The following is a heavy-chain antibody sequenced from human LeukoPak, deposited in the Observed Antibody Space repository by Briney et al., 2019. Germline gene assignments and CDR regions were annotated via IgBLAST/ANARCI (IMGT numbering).Heavy chain of an antibody. Sequence: ASVKVSCKASGGTFSSYAISWVRQAPGQGLEWVGWISAYNGNTNYAQKLQGRVTMTTDTSTSTAYMELRSLRSDDTAVYYCARVKKVGATRGWFDPWGQGTLVTVSS. CDR1: GGTFSSYA. CDR3: ARVKKVGATRGWFDP. V-gene: IGHV1-18*01. J-gene: IGHJ5*02. D-gene: IGHD1-26*01. CDR2: ISAYNGNT.